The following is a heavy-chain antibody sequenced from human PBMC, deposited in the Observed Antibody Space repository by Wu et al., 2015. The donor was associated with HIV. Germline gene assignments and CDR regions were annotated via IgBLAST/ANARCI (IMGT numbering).Heavy chain of an antibody. Sequence: QVQLVQSGAEVKKPGASVKVSCKASGYTFTDYFIHWVRQAPGQGLEWMGWINPNNGGTNSAQKFQGRVTMTRDTSISTAYMDLSRLRSDDTVRLYCARVGRWRGTYFDYVGRG. D-gene: IGHD3-3*01. J-gene: IGHJ4*03. CDR2: INPNNGGT. V-gene: IGHV1-2*02. CDR3: ARVGRWRGTYFDY. CDR1: GYTFTDYF.